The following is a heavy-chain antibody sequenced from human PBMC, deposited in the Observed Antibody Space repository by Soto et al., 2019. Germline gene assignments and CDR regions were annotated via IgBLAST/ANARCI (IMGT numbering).Heavy chain of an antibody. CDR3: ARDASYGSSSGFDY. CDR2: IYYSGST. J-gene: IGHJ4*02. V-gene: IGHV4-59*01. CDR1: GGSISSYY. D-gene: IGHD6-6*01. Sequence: QVQLQESGPGLVKLSETLSLTCTVSGGSISSYYWRWIRQPPGKGLEWIGYIYYSGSTNYNLSLKRRVTISVDRSKDQFSLKVSSVTAADTAVYYWARDASYGSSSGFDYWGQGNLVTVSS.